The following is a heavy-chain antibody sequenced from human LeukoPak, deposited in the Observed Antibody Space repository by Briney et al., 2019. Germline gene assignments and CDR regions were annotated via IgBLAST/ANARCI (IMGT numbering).Heavy chain of an antibody. Sequence: ASVKVSCKASGYTFTSYYMHWVRQAPGQGLEWMGIINPSGSSTSYAQKFQGRVTMTRDTSTSTVYMELSSLRSEDTAVYYCARVIAAAGMDSYYYGMDVWGQGTTVTVSS. V-gene: IGHV1-46*01. CDR1: GYTFTSYY. J-gene: IGHJ6*02. CDR2: INPSGSST. CDR3: ARVIAAAGMDSYYYGMDV. D-gene: IGHD6-13*01.